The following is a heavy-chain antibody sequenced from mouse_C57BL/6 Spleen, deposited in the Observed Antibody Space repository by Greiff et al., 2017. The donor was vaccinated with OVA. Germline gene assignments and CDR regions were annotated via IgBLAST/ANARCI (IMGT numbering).Heavy chain of an antibody. CDR1: GYTFTDYY. CDR3: ARSQLDHFDY. J-gene: IGHJ2*01. V-gene: IGHV1-26*01. CDR2: INPNNGGT. Sequence: EVQLQQSGPELVKPGASVKISCKASGYTFTDYYMNWVKQSHGKSLEWIGDINPNNGGTSYNQKFKGKATLTVDKSSSTAYMELRSLTSEDSAVYYCARSQLDHFDYWGQGTTLTVSS.